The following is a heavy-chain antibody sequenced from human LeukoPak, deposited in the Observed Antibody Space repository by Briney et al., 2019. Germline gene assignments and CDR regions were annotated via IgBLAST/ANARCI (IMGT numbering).Heavy chain of an antibody. CDR1: GGSISSGSYY. Sequence: PSETLSLTCTVSGGSISSGSYYWSWIRQPAWKGLEGIGRIYTSGSTNYHPSLKSRVTISVDTSKNHFSLKLSSVTAADTAVYYCASVWGALGAFDYWGQGTLVTVSS. V-gene: IGHV4-61*02. CDR3: ASVWGALGAFDY. J-gene: IGHJ4*02. CDR2: IYTSGST. D-gene: IGHD3-16*01.